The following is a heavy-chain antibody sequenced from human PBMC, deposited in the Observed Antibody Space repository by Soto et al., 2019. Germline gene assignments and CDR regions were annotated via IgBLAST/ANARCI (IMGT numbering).Heavy chain of an antibody. V-gene: IGHV3-30*18. Sequence: PGGSLRLSCAASGFTFSSYAMHWVRQAPGQGLEWVALISYHGRERYYTDSVKGRFTISRDNSKNSVYLQMNSLRTEDTALYYWAKKSPNYQYYFAFGGQGSLVTVSS. J-gene: IGHJ1*01. CDR1: GFTFSSYA. CDR2: ISYHGRER. CDR3: AKKSPNYQYYFAF. D-gene: IGHD3-9*01.